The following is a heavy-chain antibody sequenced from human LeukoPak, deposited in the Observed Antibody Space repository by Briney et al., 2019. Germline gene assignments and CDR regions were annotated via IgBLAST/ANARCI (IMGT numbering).Heavy chain of an antibody. V-gene: IGHV1-2*02. CDR3: ARRGEEP. Sequence: ASVKVSCKASGYTFTSYGISWVRQAPGQGLEWMGWINPNSGGTNYAQKFQGRVTMTRDTPISTAYMELSRLRSDDTAVYYCARRGEEPWGQGTLVTVSS. D-gene: IGHD3-10*01. CDR2: INPNSGGT. CDR1: GYTFTSYG. J-gene: IGHJ5*02.